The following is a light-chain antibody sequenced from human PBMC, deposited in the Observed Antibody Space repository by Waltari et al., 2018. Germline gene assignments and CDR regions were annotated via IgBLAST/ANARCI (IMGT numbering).Light chain of an antibody. J-gene: IGKJ3*01. Sequence: DIVLSQSPATLSLSPGERATLSCRASQSVSRYLAWYQQQPGQAPRLLIYDASNRATGIPVRFSGSGSGTDFTLTISSLGPEDFAVYYCLQHSNWPRFTFGPGTKVDIK. V-gene: IGKV3-11*01. CDR3: LQHSNWPRFT. CDR2: DAS. CDR1: QSVSRY.